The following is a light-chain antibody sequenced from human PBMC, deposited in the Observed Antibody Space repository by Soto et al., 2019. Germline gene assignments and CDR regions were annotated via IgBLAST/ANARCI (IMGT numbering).Light chain of an antibody. CDR3: QQYGSSALT. CDR2: GAS. CDR1: QSVSSIY. V-gene: IGKV3-20*01. Sequence: EIMMTQSPVTLSVSPGERATLSCRASQSVSSIYLAWYQQKPGQAPRLLIYGASSRPTGIPDRFSGSGSGTDFTLTISRLEPEDFAVYYCQQYGSSALTFGGGTKVDI. J-gene: IGKJ4*01.